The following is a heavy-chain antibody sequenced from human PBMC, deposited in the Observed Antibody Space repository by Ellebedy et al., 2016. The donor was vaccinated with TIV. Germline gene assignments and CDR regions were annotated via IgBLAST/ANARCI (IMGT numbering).Heavy chain of an antibody. D-gene: IGHD3-10*01. J-gene: IGHJ4*02. CDR1: GFTSTSYE. CDR3: ARKAAPGAPDFFHH. CDR2: VSGHATIQ. V-gene: IGHV3-30-3*01. Sequence: PGGSLRLSCVASGFTSTSYEMHWVSQATDKVLEWVAVVSGHATIQLYADAVKGRFTLSKEKSKDTVYLQMNSLRVEDMALYYCARKAAPGAPDFFHHWGRGTLVTVSS.